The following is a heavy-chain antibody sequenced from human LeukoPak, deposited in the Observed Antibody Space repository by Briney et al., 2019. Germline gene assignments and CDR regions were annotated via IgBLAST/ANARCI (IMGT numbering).Heavy chain of an antibody. V-gene: IGHV3-21*01. CDR2: ISSSSSYI. Sequence: GGSLSLSCAASGFTFCSYSMNWLRPAPGQGLEWVSSISSSSSYIYYALSVKGRFTIARYNANNSLYLQMTSLRAEDTAVYYCARDLSGWYGPDDWGQGTLVTVSS. D-gene: IGHD6-19*01. CDR1: GFTFCSYS. J-gene: IGHJ4*02. CDR3: ARDLSGWYGPDD.